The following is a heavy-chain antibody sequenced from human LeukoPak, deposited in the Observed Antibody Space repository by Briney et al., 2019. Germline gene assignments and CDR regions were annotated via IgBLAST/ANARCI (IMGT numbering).Heavy chain of an antibody. CDR2: ISSSSSTI. D-gene: IGHD1-26*01. J-gene: IGHJ4*02. CDR1: GFTFSSYS. V-gene: IGHV3-48*01. Sequence: GGSLRLSCAASGFTFSSYSMNWVRQAPGKGLEWVSYISSSSSTIYYADSVKGRFTISRDNSKNTLYLQMNSLRAEDTAVYYCAKDGRVGATRAYFDYWGQGTLVTVSS. CDR3: AKDGRVGATRAYFDY.